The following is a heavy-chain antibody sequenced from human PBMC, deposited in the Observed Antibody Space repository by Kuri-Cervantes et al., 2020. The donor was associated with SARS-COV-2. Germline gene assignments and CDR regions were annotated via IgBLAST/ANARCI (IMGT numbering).Heavy chain of an antibody. D-gene: IGHD3-22*01. CDR3: AKDADYYDSGGDGMDV. CDR2: ISYDGSNK. V-gene: IGHV3-30*18. CDR1: GFTFSSYG. J-gene: IGHJ6*02. Sequence: GGSLRLCCAASGFTFSSYGMHWVRQAPGKGLEWVAVISYDGSNKYYADSVKGRFTISRDNSKNTLYLQMNSQRAEDTAVYYCAKDADYYDSGGDGMDVWGQGTTVTVSS.